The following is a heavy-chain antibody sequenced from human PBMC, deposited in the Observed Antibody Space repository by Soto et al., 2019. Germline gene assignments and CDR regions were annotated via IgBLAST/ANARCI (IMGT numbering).Heavy chain of an antibody. CDR3: AITAMINRDSSTSFDY. Sequence: EVQLVESGGGSVKPGGSLRLSCAASGLTFSNVWMTWVRQAPGKGLEWVGRSKSKSDGETADVAAPVKARCTISRDASKNTLFLEMNSLKSEDTALYYCAITAMINRDSSTSFDYWGRGTQVTVSS. D-gene: IGHD5-18*01. V-gene: IGHV3-15*01. J-gene: IGHJ4*02. CDR2: SKSKSDGETA. CDR1: GLTFSNVW.